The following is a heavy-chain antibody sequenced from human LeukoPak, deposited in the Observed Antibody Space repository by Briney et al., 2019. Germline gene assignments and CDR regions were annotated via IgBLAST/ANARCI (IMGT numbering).Heavy chain of an antibody. J-gene: IGHJ2*01. CDR2: INHSGST. CDR1: GGSFSGYY. CDR3: ARRSGSGWYRGYWYFDL. Sequence: SETLSLTCAVYGGSFSGYYWSWIRQPPGKGLEWIGEINHSGSTNYNPSLKSRVTISVDTSKNQFSLKLSSVTAADTAVYYCARRSGSGWYRGYWYFDLWGRGTLVTVSS. V-gene: IGHV4-34*01. D-gene: IGHD6-19*01.